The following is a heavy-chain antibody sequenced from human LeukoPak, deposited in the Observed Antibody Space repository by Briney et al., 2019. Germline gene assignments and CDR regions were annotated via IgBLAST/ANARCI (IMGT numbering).Heavy chain of an antibody. D-gene: IGHD6-13*01. Sequence: GRSLRLSCAASGFTFDDYAMHWVRQAPGKGLEWVSGINWNGGSTGYADSVKGRFTISRDNAKNSLYLQMNSLRAEDTAVYYCAREGGIAAAGWFDPWGQGTLVTVSS. J-gene: IGHJ5*02. V-gene: IGHV3-20*04. CDR1: GFTFDDYA. CDR3: AREGGIAAAGWFDP. CDR2: INWNGGST.